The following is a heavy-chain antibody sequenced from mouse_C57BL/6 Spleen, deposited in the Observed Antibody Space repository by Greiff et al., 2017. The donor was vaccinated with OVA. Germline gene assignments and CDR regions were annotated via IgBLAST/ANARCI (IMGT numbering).Heavy chain of an antibody. CDR3: AREANSDYFDY. D-gene: IGHD3-2*02. CDR1: GYAFSSSW. CDR2: IYPGDGDT. J-gene: IGHJ2*01. V-gene: IGHV1-82*01. Sequence: VKLMESGPELVKPGASVKISCKASGYAFSSSWMNWVKQRPGKGLEWIGRIYPGDGDTNYNGKFKGKATLTADKSSSTAYMQLSSLTSEDSAVYFCAREANSDYFDYWGQGTTLTVSS.